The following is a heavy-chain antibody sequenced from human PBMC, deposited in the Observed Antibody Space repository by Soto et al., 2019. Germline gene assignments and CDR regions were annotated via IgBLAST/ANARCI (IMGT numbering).Heavy chain of an antibody. V-gene: IGHV4-59*08. J-gene: IGHJ4*02. CDR1: GGSVTSHH. Sequence: QVQLQESGPGLVKPSETLSLTCSVSGGSVTSHHLSWIRQPPGKGLEWMGYINYDGSTNYSPSLTTRFIMSVATSNSQFSLTLSSVTAADTAVYYFATYSRGAGGSGYWGPGTLVTVSS. CDR2: INYDGST. D-gene: IGHD2-21*01. CDR3: ATYSRGAGGSGY.